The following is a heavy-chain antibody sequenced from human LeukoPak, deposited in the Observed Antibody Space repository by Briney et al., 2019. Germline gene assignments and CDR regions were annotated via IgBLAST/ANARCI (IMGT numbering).Heavy chain of an antibody. CDR3: ARVAYCGGDCYCFDY. Sequence: PSETLSLTCTVSGGSIGSSSYYWGWIRQPPGKGLEWIGSIYYSGSTYYNPSLKSRVTISVDTSKNQFSLKLSSVTAADTAVYYCARVAYCGGDCYCFDYWGQGTLVTVSS. CDR2: IYYSGST. J-gene: IGHJ4*02. CDR1: GGSIGSSSYY. V-gene: IGHV4-39*01. D-gene: IGHD2-21*02.